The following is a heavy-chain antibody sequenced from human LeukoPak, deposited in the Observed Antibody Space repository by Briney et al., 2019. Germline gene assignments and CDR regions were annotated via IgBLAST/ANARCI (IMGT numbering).Heavy chain of an antibody. Sequence: SETLSLTCTVSGGSISSYYWSWIRQPPGKGLEWIGYIYYSGSTNYNPSLKSRVTISVDTSKNQFSLKLSSVTAADTAVYYCARGGHGAIVATIGSYFDYWGQGTLVTVSS. CDR1: GGSISSYY. V-gene: IGHV4-59*01. CDR2: IYYSGST. CDR3: ARGGHGAIVATIGSYFDY. J-gene: IGHJ4*02. D-gene: IGHD5-12*01.